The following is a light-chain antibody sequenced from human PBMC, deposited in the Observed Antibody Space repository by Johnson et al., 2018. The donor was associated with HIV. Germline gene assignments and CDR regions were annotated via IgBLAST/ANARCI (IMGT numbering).Light chain of an antibody. CDR1: SSTIGNNY. V-gene: IGLV1-51*02. J-gene: IGLJ1*01. CDR2: KNN. CDR3: GTWDSNLRSGF. Sequence: QSVLTQPPSVSAAPGQKVTISCSGNSSTIGNNYVSWYQLLPGTAPKLLIHKNNKLPSGIPDRFSGSTSGTAATLGITGPQPGVEADNYCGTWDSNLRSGFFRTGTKVTGL.